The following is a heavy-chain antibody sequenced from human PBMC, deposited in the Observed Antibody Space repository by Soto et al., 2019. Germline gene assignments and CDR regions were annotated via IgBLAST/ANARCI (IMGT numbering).Heavy chain of an antibody. V-gene: IGHV3-23*01. CDR2: ISGSGRST. CDR3: AKDRFPGRNRLPPSPNDY. Sequence: GGSLRLSCAASGFTFSSYAMSWVRQAPGKGLEWVSAISGSGRSTYYADSVKGRFTISRDNSKNTLYLQMNSLRAEDTAVYYCAKDRFPGRNRLPPSPNDYWGQGTLVTVSS. D-gene: IGHD2-2*01. J-gene: IGHJ4*02. CDR1: GFTFSSYA.